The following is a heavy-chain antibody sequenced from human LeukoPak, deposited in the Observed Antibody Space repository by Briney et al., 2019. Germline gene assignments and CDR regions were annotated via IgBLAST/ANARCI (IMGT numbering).Heavy chain of an antibody. CDR3: ARVGCSSTSCYYYYYYGMDV. Sequence: SETLSLTCAVYGGSFSGYYWSWLRQPPGKGLEWIGEINHSGSTNYNPSLKSRVTISVDTSKNQFSLKLSSVTAADTAVYYCARVGCSSTSCYYYYYYGMDVWGQGTTVTVSS. J-gene: IGHJ6*02. D-gene: IGHD2-2*01. CDR1: GGSFSGYY. CDR2: INHSGST. V-gene: IGHV4-34*01.